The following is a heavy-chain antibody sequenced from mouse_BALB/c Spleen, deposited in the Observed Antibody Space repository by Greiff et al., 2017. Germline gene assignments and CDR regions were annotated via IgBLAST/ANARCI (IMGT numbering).Heavy chain of an antibody. CDR1: GFTFSSFG. D-gene: IGHD1-2*01. CDR3: ARKTTATLDWYFDV. V-gene: IGHV5-17*02. Sequence: DVQLVESGGGLVQPGGSRKLSCAASGFTFSSFGMHWVRQAPEKGLEWVAYISSGSSTIYYADTVKGRFTISRDNPKNTLFLQMTSLRSEDTAMYYCARKTTATLDWYFDVWGAGTTVTVSS. J-gene: IGHJ1*01. CDR2: ISSGSSTI.